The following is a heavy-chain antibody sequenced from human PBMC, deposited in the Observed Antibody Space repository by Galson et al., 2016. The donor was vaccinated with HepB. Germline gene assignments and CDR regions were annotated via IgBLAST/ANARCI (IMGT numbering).Heavy chain of an antibody. J-gene: IGHJ1*01. Sequence: SLRLSCAASGLTFSNYWIHWVRQTPGKGLVWVSCIDGYGTTIRYADSVKGRFSISRDNAKKTLYLEMHNLSPEDTALYYCARDAGIEMGKEHWGQGTLVTVSS. D-gene: IGHD5-24*01. CDR2: IDGYGTTI. CDR3: ARDAGIEMGKEH. V-gene: IGHV3-74*01. CDR1: GLTFSNYW.